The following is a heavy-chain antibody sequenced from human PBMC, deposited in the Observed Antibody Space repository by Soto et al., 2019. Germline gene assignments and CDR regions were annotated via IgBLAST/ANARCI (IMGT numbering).Heavy chain of an antibody. D-gene: IGHD2-8*01. CDR2: INPNSGGT. J-gene: IGHJ3*02. CDR3: GRVSASRGYCTNGVCPRGAFDI. Sequence: ASVKVSCKASGYTFTGYYMHWVRQAPGQGLEWMGWINPNSGGTNYAQNFQGWVTMTRDTSISTAYMELSRLRSDDTAVYYCGRVSASRGYCTNGVCPRGAFDIWGQGTMVTVSS. CDR1: GYTFTGYY. V-gene: IGHV1-2*04.